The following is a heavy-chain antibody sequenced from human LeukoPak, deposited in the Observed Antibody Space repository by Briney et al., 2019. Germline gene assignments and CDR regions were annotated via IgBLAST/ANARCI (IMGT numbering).Heavy chain of an antibody. CDR2: IYYSGST. CDR3: AGDERYSSSSKYYYYGMDV. V-gene: IGHV4-59*01. D-gene: IGHD6-13*01. Sequence: SETLSLTCTVSGGSISSYYWSWIRQPPGKGLEWIGYIYYSGSTNYNPSLKSRVTISVDTSKNQFSLKLSSVTAADTAVYYCAGDERYSSSSKYYYYGMDVWGQGTTVTVSS. J-gene: IGHJ6*02. CDR1: GGSISSYY.